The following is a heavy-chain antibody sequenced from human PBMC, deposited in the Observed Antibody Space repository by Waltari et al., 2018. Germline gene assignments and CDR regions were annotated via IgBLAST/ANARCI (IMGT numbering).Heavy chain of an antibody. D-gene: IGHD3-16*01. CDR1: GGSIRSSSYY. CDR3: ARHFGPFARSYYFDY. J-gene: IGHJ4*02. CDR2: IYYSGST. Sequence: QLQLQESGPGLVKPSDTLSLTCTVSGGSIRSSSYYWCWTPQTPGKGLEWIGSIYYSGSTYYNPSLKSRVTISVDTSKNQFSLKLSSVTAADTAVYYCARHFGPFARSYYFDYWGQGTLVTVSS. V-gene: IGHV4-39*07.